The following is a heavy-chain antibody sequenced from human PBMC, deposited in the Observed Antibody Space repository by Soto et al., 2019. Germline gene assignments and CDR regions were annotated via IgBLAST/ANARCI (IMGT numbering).Heavy chain of an antibody. CDR1: GFTFSSYW. D-gene: IGHD6-13*01. Sequence: VGSLRLSCAASGFTFSSYWMSWVRQAPGKGLEWVANIKQDGSEKYYVDSVKGRFTISRDNAKNSLYLQMNSLRAEDTAVYYCATTYSSSWYGYYGMDVWGQGTTVTVSS. V-gene: IGHV3-7*03. J-gene: IGHJ6*02. CDR2: IKQDGSEK. CDR3: ATTYSSSWYGYYGMDV.